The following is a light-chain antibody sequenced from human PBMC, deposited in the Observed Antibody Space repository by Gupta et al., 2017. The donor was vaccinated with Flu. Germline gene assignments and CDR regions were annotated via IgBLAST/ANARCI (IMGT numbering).Light chain of an antibody. J-gene: IGKJ4*01. CDR3: QQDDKLPPT. CDR2: AAS. V-gene: IGKV1D-8*01. Sequence: VIWMTQSPSLLSASTGDRVTISCRMSQGIRSYLAWYQQKPGKAPELLIYAASTLQSGVPSRFSGSGSGTDFTLTISHLQSEDFAIYYCQQDDKLPPTFGGGTTVEIK. CDR1: QGIRSY.